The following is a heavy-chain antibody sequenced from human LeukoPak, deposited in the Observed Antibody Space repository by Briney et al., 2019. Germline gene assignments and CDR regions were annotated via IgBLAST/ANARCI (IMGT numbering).Heavy chain of an antibody. V-gene: IGHV4-61*02. J-gene: IGHJ3*02. CDR2: ISSSGST. D-gene: IGHD3-22*01. Sequence: PSETLSLTCTVSGDSISSGDYYWIWIPQPAGKGLESIVRISSSGSTNYNPYLKSRVTISVDPSKNQFSLKLSSVTAADTAVYFCARGPYSYDSSGAFDIWGQGTMVTVSS. CDR3: ARGPYSYDSSGAFDI. CDR1: GDSISSGDYY.